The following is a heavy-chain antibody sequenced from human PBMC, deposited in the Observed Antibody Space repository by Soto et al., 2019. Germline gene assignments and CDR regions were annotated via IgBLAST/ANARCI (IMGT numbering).Heavy chain of an antibody. Sequence: PGGSLRLSCAASGFTFSSYAMSWVRQAPGKGLEWVSAISGSVGSTYYADSVKGRFTISRDNSKNTLYLQMNSLRAEDTAVYYCAINIVVVPAETALIPAAAGNYWGQGTVGTVSS. CDR3: AINIVVVPAETALIPAAAGNY. D-gene: IGHD2-2*01. J-gene: IGHJ4*02. CDR2: ISGSVGST. CDR1: GFTFSSYA. V-gene: IGHV3-23*01.